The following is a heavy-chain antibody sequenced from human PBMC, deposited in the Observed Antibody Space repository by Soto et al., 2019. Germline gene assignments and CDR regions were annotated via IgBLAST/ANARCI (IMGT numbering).Heavy chain of an antibody. V-gene: IGHV4-39*01. Sequence: QLQLQESGPGLVKPSETLSLTCTVSGGSISSSSYYWGWIRQPPGKGLEWIGSIYYSGSTYYNPSLKSRVTISVDTSKNQCSLKLSSVTAADTAVYYCARIVPVMGARPIDYWGQGTLVTVSS. J-gene: IGHJ4*02. CDR3: ARIVPVMGARPIDY. CDR1: GGSISSSSYY. D-gene: IGHD1-26*01. CDR2: IYYSGST.